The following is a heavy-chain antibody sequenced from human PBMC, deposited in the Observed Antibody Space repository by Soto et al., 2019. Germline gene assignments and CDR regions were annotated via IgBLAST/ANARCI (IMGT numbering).Heavy chain of an antibody. CDR1: GFTFSSYG. V-gene: IGHV3-33*01. CDR3: ARYDSSAFDY. Sequence: QVQLVESGGGVVQPGRSLRLSCAASGFTFSSYGMHWVRQAPGKGLEWVAVIWYDGSNKYYADSVKGRFTISRDNSKNPLYLQMNRLRAEDTAAYYCARYDSSAFDYWGQGTLVTVYS. D-gene: IGHD3-22*01. CDR2: IWYDGSNK. J-gene: IGHJ4*02.